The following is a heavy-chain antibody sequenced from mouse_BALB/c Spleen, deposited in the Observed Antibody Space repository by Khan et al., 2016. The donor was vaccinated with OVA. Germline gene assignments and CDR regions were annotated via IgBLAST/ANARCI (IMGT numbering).Heavy chain of an antibody. CDR1: GFSLTNYG. CDR3: ARNREPDYFDY. J-gene: IGHJ2*01. CDR2: IWAGGST. Sequence: QVQLKESGPGLVAPSQSLSITCTVSGFSLTNYGVHWVRQPPGKGLEWLGVIWAGGSTNYNSALMSRPSISKDNSKSQVFLKMNSLQTDDTAMYFCARNREPDYFDYWGQGTTLTVSS. V-gene: IGHV2-9*02.